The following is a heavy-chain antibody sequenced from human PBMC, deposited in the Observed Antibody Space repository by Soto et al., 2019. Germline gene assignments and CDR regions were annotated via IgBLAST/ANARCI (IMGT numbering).Heavy chain of an antibody. CDR1: GFTFSTYV. CDR2: ISGSGGST. V-gene: IGHV3-23*01. Sequence: EVQLLESGGGLVQPGGSQRLSCAASGFTFSTYVMTWVRQAPGRGLEWVSAISGSGGSTYYADSVKGRFTISRDNSKNTLYLQMNSLRAEDTAIYYCAKRGLGGGSYYYMDVWGKGTTVTVSS. CDR3: AKRGLGGGSYYYMDV. D-gene: IGHD3-16*01. J-gene: IGHJ6*03.